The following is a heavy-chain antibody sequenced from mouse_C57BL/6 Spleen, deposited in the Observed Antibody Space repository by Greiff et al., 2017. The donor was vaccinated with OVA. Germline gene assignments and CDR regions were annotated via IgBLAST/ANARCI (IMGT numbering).Heavy chain of an antibody. V-gene: IGHV1-82*01. D-gene: IGHD4-1*01. CDR3: ARELGGASDY. Sequence: VRLQESGPELVKPGASVKISCKASGYAFSSSWMNWVKQRPGKGLEWIGRIYPGDGDTNYNGKFKGKATLTADKSSSTAYMQLSSLTSEDSAVYFCARELGGASDYWGQGTTLTVSS. J-gene: IGHJ2*01. CDR2: IYPGDGDT. CDR1: GYAFSSSW.